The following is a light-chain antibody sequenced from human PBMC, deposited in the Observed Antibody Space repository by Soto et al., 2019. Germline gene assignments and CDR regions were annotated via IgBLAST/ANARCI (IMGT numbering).Light chain of an antibody. Sequence: EIVLTQSPGTLSLSPGERVTLSCRASHSVPTNYLAWYQQKPGQSPRLLIYGASTRATGIPARFSGSGSGTEFTLTISSLQSEDFAVYYCQQYNNWPPLITFGQGTRLEIK. J-gene: IGKJ5*01. V-gene: IGKV3-15*01. CDR1: HSVPTNY. CDR2: GAS. CDR3: QQYNNWPPLIT.